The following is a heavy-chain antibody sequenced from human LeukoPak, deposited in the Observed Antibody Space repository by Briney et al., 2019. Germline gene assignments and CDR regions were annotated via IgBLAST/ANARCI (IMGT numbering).Heavy chain of an antibody. CDR1: GFTFSSYA. CDR2: ISYDGSNK. CDR3: ARETSQKGAHYMDV. V-gene: IGHV3-30*04. D-gene: IGHD3-16*01. J-gene: IGHJ6*03. Sequence: GGSLRLSCAASGFTFSSYAMHWVRQAPGKGLEWVAVISYDGSNKYYADSVKGRFTISRDNSKNTLYLQMNSLRAEDTAVYYCARETSQKGAHYMDVWGKGTTVTISS.